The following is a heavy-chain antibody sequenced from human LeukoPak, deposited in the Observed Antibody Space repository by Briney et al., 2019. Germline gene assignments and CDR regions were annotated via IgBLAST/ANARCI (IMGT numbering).Heavy chain of an antibody. Sequence: GASVTVSCKASGYTFTVYYMHWVRQAPGQGLEWMGWINPNSGGTNYAQKFQGRVTKTRDTSISTAYMELSRLRSDDTAVYYCARDRSGDSSDFDYWGQGTLVTVSS. D-gene: IGHD3-22*01. CDR1: GYTFTVYY. J-gene: IGHJ4*02. CDR2: INPNSGGT. V-gene: IGHV1-2*02. CDR3: ARDRSGDSSDFDY.